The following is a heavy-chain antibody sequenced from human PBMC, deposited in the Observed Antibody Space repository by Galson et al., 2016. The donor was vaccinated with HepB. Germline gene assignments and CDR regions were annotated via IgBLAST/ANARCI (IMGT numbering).Heavy chain of an antibody. J-gene: IGHJ5*02. D-gene: IGHD4-17*01. V-gene: IGHV3-23*01. Sequence: SLRLSCAASGFTFRSYAMSWVRQAPGKGLEWVSTMTDSGGSTYYADSVKGRFTISRDNAKKSLYLQMDSLRAEDTAVYYCARSGEPSWGQGTLVTVSS. CDR2: MTDSGGST. CDR3: ARSGEPS. CDR1: GFTFRSYA.